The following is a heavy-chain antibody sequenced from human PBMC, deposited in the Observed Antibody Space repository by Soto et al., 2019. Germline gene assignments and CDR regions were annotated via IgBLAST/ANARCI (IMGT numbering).Heavy chain of an antibody. Sequence: PGGSLRLSCAASGFSFSDYYMDWVRQAPGKGLEWVGRIKSKSDGGTTEYAAPVRGRFTISRDDSKNTLYLQMNSLKTEDTAVYYCTTDLWRIAVVVGSTGYFNPWGQGTPVTVSS. CDR1: GFSFSDYY. V-gene: IGHV3-15*01. CDR3: TTDLWRIAVVVGSTGYFNP. D-gene: IGHD2-15*01. CDR2: IKSKSDGGTT. J-gene: IGHJ5*02.